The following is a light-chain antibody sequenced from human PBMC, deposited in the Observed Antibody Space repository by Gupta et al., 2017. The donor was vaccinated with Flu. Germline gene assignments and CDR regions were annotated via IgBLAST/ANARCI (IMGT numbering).Light chain of an antibody. CDR1: SSNIGSNN. CDR2: GNS. J-gene: IGLJ1*01. V-gene: IGLV1-44*01. Sequence: SSNIGSNNVNWYQQVPGTAPKLLIYGNSQRPSGVPDRFSGSKSGTSASLAISGLQSEDEADYYWAAWDDSLNGHYVFGTGTKVTAL. CDR3: AAWDDSLNGHYV.